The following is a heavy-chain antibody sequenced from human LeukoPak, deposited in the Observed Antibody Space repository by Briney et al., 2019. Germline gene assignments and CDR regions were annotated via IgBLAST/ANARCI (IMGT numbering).Heavy chain of an antibody. V-gene: IGHV4-39*01. CDR2: IY. D-gene: IGHD3-10*01. J-gene: IGHJ5*02. Sequence: PLETLSLTCSVSGGSVTSGGFYWGWLRQPPGKGPEWIATIYYSNPSLQSRVTISIDTSKNQFSLRLTSVTATDTAVYHCARHSGSGSLSRPFDPWGQGTLVTVSS. CDR3: ARHSGSGSLSRPFDP. CDR1: GGSVTSGGFY.